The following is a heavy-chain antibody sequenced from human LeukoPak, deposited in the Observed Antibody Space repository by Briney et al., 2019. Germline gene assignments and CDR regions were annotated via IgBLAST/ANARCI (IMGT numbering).Heavy chain of an antibody. D-gene: IGHD6-19*01. J-gene: IGHJ6*02. CDR1: GYTFTSYA. Sequence: GASVKVSCTASGYTFTSYAIHWVRQAPGQRLEWMGWISAGNGNTKYSQNFQGRVTFISNTSATTAFMELSSLRSEDAAVYYCASKKVGRVAGTSRYYYYGMDVWGQGTTVTVSS. CDR3: ASKKVGRVAGTSRYYYYGMDV. CDR2: ISAGNGNT. V-gene: IGHV1-3*01.